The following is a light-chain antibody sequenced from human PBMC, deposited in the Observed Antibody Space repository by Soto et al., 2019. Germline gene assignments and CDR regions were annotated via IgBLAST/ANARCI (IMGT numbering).Light chain of an antibody. J-gene: IGKJ3*01. CDR1: QGSRND. Sequence: AIQMTQSPSSLSASVGDRVTITCRARQGSRNDLGWSQQKQGKVPKVLIYAASSRESGVTSRFSGSGSGTDFTLSISRLQPEDFATYYCLQDYNYPLTFGPGTKVDI. CDR3: LQDYNYPLT. V-gene: IGKV1-6*01. CDR2: AAS.